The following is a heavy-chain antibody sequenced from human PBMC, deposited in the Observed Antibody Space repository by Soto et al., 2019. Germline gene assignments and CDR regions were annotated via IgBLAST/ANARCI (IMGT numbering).Heavy chain of an antibody. CDR2: INPNSGGT. Sequence: VKVSCKASGYTFTDYYVHWVRQAPGQGLEWMGWINPNSGGTKSAQKFQGRVTMTRDTSISTAYMELSRLRSDDTAVYYCARRKGDYYDSSGYHYYFDYWGQGTLVTVSS. D-gene: IGHD3-22*01. CDR3: ARRKGDYYDSSGYHYYFDY. CDR1: GYTFTDYY. J-gene: IGHJ4*02. V-gene: IGHV1-2*02.